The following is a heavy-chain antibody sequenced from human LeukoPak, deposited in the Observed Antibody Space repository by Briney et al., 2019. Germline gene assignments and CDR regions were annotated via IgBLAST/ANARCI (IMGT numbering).Heavy chain of an antibody. V-gene: IGHV4-59*08. CDR3: ARRGGYSYGYYFYFDY. D-gene: IGHD5-18*01. CDR2: IYYSGST. Sequence: SETPSLTCTVSGGTISSYYWSWIRQPPGKGLEWIGYIYYSGSTNYNPSLKSRVTISVDTSKNQFSLKLSSVTAADTAVYYCARRGGYSYGYYFYFDYWGQGTLVTVSS. J-gene: IGHJ4*02. CDR1: GGTISSYY.